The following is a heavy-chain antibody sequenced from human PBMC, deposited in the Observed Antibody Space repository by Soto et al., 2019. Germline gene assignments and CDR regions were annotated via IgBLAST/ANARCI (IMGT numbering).Heavy chain of an antibody. CDR3: ARMATFGSLNWFDP. J-gene: IGHJ5*02. D-gene: IGHD3-16*01. CDR1: GYSFTNND. CDR2: MNPGSGDT. Sequence: ASVKVSCKASGYSFTNNDVSWVRQATGQGLEWMGWMNPGSGDTGYAQKFQGRVTMARDISIATAYLELSSLRSDDTAIYYCARMATFGSLNWFDPWGQGTLVTVSS. V-gene: IGHV1-8*01.